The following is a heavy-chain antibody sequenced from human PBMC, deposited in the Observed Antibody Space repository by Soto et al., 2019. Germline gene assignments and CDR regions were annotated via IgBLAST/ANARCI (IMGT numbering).Heavy chain of an antibody. V-gene: IGHV1-18*01. CDR2: ISAHNGTT. D-gene: IGHD1-1*01. J-gene: IGHJ4*02. Sequence: QVHLVQSGAEVKKPGASVKVSCKVSGYAFTTYGITWVRQAPRQGLEWMGWISAHNGTTNYAQKLQGRVTVNRDTSTSTAYMELRSLRYDDAAVYYCARGRYGDYWGQGALVTVSS. CDR3: ARGRYGDY. CDR1: GYAFTTYG.